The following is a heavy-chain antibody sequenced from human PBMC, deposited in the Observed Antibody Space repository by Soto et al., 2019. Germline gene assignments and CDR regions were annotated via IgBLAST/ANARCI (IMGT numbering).Heavy chain of an antibody. V-gene: IGHV3-23*01. CDR2: ISGSGGST. CDR3: AKAGDFWSVYYPPRYYYYYMDV. Sequence: GGSLRLSCAASGFTFSSYAMSWVRQAPGKGLEWVSAISGSGGSTYYADSVKGRFTISRDNSKNTLYLQMNSLRAEDTAVYYCAKAGDFWSVYYPPRYYYYYMDVWGKGTTVTVSS. D-gene: IGHD3-3*01. J-gene: IGHJ6*03. CDR1: GFTFSSYA.